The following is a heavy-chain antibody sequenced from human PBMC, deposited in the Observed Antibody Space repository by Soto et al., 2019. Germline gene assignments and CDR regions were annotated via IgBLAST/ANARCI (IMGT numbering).Heavy chain of an antibody. V-gene: IGHV3-33*01. J-gene: IGHJ4*02. D-gene: IGHD6-13*01. CDR3: ARGGHSSSWYRLEAYFFDY. Sequence: QVQLVESGGGVVQPGRSLGLSCEASGFTFKSYGMHWVRQAPGKGLEWVAVVWYDGTNKKYADSVKGRFNIYRDNSKNTLYLQSDSLRPEDTGIYYCARGGHSSSWYRLEAYFFDYWGQGSLVTVSS. CDR2: VWYDGTNK. CDR1: GFTFKSYG.